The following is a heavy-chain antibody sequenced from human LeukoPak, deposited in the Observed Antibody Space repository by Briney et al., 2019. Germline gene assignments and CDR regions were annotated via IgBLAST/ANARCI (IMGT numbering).Heavy chain of an antibody. CDR3: TTGGSYYAEYFQH. D-gene: IGHD1-26*01. V-gene: IGHV3-7*05. CDR1: GFTFSSYW. CDR2: IKQDGSEK. Sequence: PGGSLSLSCVASGFTFSSYWMSWVRQAPGKGLEWVANIKQDGSEKYYVDSVKGRFTISRDNAKNSLYLQMNSLRAEDTAVYYCTTGGSYYAEYFQHWGQGTLVTVSS. J-gene: IGHJ1*01.